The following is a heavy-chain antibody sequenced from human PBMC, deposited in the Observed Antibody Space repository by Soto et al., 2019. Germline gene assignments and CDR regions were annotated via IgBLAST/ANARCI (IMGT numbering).Heavy chain of an antibody. CDR1: GFTFSSFA. CDR3: AKDTPYYDFWSGYSPAPFDY. D-gene: IGHD3-3*01. V-gene: IGHV3-23*01. Sequence: PGGSLRLSCAASGFTFSSFAMTWVRQAPGKGLEWVSALTPGGETTYYIDSVKGRFTISRDNAKNTLYLQMNSLRAEDTAVYYCAKDTPYYDFWSGYSPAPFDYWGQGTLVTVSS. J-gene: IGHJ4*02. CDR2: LTPGGETT.